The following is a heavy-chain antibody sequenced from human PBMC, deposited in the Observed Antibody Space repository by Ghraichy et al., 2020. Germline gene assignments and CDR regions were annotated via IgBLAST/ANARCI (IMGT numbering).Heavy chain of an antibody. Sequence: GGSLRLSCAASGFTFSSYAMHWVRQAPGKGLEWVAVISYDGSNKYYADSVKGRFTISRDKSKNTLYLQMNSLRAEDTAVYYCARGLVDTAMVGGSYYYYGMDVWGQGTTVTVSS. J-gene: IGHJ6*02. CDR3: ARGLVDTAMVGGSYYYYGMDV. D-gene: IGHD5-18*01. V-gene: IGHV3-30*04. CDR2: ISYDGSNK. CDR1: GFTFSSYA.